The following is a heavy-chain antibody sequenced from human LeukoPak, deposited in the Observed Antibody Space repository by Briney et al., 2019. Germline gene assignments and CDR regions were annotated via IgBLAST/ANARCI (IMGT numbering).Heavy chain of an antibody. CDR2: ISSGGSTM. V-gene: IGHV3-48*03. J-gene: IGHJ4*02. Sequence: GGSLRLSCAASGFTFSSYEMNWVRQAPGKGLEWVSYISSGGSTMYYADSVKGRFTISRDNAKNSLYLQVNSLRAEDTAVYYCARGGYDILTGYRYYFGYWGQGTLVTVSS. D-gene: IGHD3-9*01. CDR3: ARGGYDILTGYRYYFGY. CDR1: GFTFSSYE.